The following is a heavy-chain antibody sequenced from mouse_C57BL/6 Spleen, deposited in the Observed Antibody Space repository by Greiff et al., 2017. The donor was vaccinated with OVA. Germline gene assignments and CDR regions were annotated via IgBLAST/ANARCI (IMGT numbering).Heavy chain of an antibody. D-gene: IGHD2-4*01. J-gene: IGHJ2*01. CDR3: ARHDYEYYFDY. CDR1: GFTFSSYT. Sequence: DVKLVESGGGLVKPGGSLKLSCAASGFTFSSYTMSWVRQTQEKRLEWVATISGGGGNTYYPDSVKGQFTISRENAKNTLYLQMSSLRSEDTALYYCARHDYEYYFDYWGQGTTLTVSS. V-gene: IGHV5-9*01. CDR2: ISGGGGNT.